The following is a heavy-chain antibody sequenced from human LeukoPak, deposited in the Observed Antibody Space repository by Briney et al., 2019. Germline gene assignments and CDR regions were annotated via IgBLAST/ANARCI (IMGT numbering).Heavy chain of an antibody. CDR2: ISGSGGST. J-gene: IGHJ2*01. Sequence: PGGSLRLSCAASGFTFSSYAMSWVRQAPGKGLEWVSAISGSGGSTYYADSVKGRFTISRDNSKNTLYLQMNSLRAEDTAVYYCANLYCSGGSCYPIWGRGTLVTVSS. CDR3: ANLYCSGGSCYPI. V-gene: IGHV3-23*01. D-gene: IGHD2-15*01. CDR1: GFTFSSYA.